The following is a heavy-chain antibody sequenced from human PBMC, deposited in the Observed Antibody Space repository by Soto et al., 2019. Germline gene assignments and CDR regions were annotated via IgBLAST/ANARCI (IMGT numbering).Heavy chain of an antibody. CDR1: GASISSSNW. V-gene: IGHV4-4*02. D-gene: IGHD3-16*02. CDR3: ARGGDYIWGSYRRSNWFDP. CDR2: IFHTGIA. Sequence: SETLSLTCAVSGASISSSNWWSWVRQPPGKGLEWIGEIFHTGIANYNPSLKSRVTISVDKSRNQFSLKLRSVTAADTAVYYCARGGDYIWGSYRRSNWFDPWGQGTLVTVSS. J-gene: IGHJ5*02.